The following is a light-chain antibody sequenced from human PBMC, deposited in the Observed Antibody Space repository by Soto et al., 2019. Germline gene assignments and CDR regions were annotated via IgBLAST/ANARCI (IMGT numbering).Light chain of an antibody. CDR3: QQYNSYRRT. Sequence: DIQMTQSPSTLSASVGDRVTITCRASQSISSWLAWYQQKPGKAPKLLIYKASSLERGVPSRFIGSGAGTEFTLTISSLQHDDFATYYCQQYNSYRRTFGQGTKVEIK. J-gene: IGKJ1*01. CDR1: QSISSW. CDR2: KAS. V-gene: IGKV1-5*03.